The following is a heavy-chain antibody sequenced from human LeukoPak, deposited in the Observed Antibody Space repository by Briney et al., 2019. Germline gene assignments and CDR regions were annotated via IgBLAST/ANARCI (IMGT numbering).Heavy chain of an antibody. J-gene: IGHJ4*02. Sequence: VKVSCKASGYTFTGYHMHWVRQAPGQGLEWVGRINPNSGDTNYAQKFQGRVTMTRDTSISTAYMELSRLRSDDTAVYYRARDYCSSTSCLFDYWGQGTLVTVSS. V-gene: IGHV1-2*06. CDR3: ARDYCSSTSCLFDY. CDR1: GYTFTGYH. CDR2: INPNSGDT. D-gene: IGHD2-2*01.